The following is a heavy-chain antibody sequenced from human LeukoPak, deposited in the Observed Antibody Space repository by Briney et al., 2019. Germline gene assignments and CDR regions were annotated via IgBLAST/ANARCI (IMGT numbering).Heavy chain of an antibody. CDR1: RGTFSTYA. V-gene: IGHV1-69*01. D-gene: IGHD3-22*01. Sequence: GSSVTVSCTPSRGTFSTYAISWVRQAPGQGLEWMGGIIPIFGTANYAQKFQGRVTITADESTSTAYMELSSLRSEDTAVYYCARVLLRGSQSGYSYFDYWGQGTLVTVSS. CDR3: ARVLLRGSQSGYSYFDY. J-gene: IGHJ4*02. CDR2: IIPIFGTA.